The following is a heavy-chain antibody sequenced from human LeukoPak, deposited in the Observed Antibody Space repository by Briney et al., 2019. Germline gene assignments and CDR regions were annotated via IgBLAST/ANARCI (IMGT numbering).Heavy chain of an antibody. CDR3: ASRHYYYDSSGYFLFDY. CDR2: IYYSGST. CDR1: GGSISSSSYY. J-gene: IGHJ4*02. V-gene: IGHV4-39*01. Sequence: SETLSLTCTVSGGSISSSSYYWGWIRQPPGKGLEWIGSIYYSGSTYYNPSLKSRVTISVDTSKNQFSLKLSSVTAADTAVYYCASRHYYYDSSGYFLFDYWGQGTLVTVSS. D-gene: IGHD3-22*01.